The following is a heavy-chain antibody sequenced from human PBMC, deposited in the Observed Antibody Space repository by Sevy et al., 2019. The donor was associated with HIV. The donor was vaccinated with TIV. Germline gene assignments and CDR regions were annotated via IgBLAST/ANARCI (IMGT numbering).Heavy chain of an antibody. CDR3: ATTKDYYDSSGYPFDY. CDR2: FDPEDGDPEDGKT. J-gene: IGHJ4*02. D-gene: IGHD3-22*01. CDR1: GYTLTQFS. V-gene: IGHV1-24*01. Sequence: ASVKVSCKVSGYTLTQFSMHWVRQAPGKGLEWMTTFDPEDGDPEDGKTIYAQKFLGRVTMTEDTSTDTAYMELSSLRSHDTAVYYCATTKDYYDSSGYPFDYWGQGTLVTVSS.